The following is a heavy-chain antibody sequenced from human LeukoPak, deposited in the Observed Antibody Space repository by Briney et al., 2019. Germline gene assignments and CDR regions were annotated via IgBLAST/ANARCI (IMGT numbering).Heavy chain of an antibody. CDR3: ARDPLTYYYDSSDAFDI. CDR2: IYTSGST. Sequence: PSETLSLTCTVSGGSISSGSYYWSWIRQPAGKGPEWIGRIYTSGSTNYNPSLKSRVTISVDTSKNQFSLKLSSVTAADTAVYYCARDPLTYYYDSSDAFDIWGQGTMVTVSS. J-gene: IGHJ3*02. D-gene: IGHD3-22*01. V-gene: IGHV4-61*02. CDR1: GGSISSGSYY.